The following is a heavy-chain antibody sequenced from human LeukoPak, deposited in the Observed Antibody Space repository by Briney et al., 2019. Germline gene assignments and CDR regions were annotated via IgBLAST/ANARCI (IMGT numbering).Heavy chain of an antibody. CDR3: ARVSGGYGNF. CDR2: IYYSGST. CDR1: GGSISSYY. Sequence: SETLSLTCTVSGGSISSYYWSWIRQPPGKGLEWIGYIYYSGSTNDNPSLKSRVTISVDTSKNQFSLKLSSATAADTAVYYCARVSGGYGNFWGQGTLVTVSS. V-gene: IGHV4-59*08. D-gene: IGHD5-12*01. J-gene: IGHJ4*02.